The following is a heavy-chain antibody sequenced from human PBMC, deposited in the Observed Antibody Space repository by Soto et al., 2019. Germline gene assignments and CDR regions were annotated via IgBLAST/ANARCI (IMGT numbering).Heavy chain of an antibody. Sequence: GGSLRLSCAASGFTFSAYDMHWVRQTTGKGLEWVSAIGAADDPYYLGSVKGRFTISRENAKSSLYLQMNSLRAEDTAVYYCARAYSGRLPRRADYYFAMDVWGQGTTVTVSS. CDR3: ARAYSGRLPRRADYYFAMDV. CDR2: IGAADDP. J-gene: IGHJ6*02. D-gene: IGHD2-15*01. CDR1: GFTFSAYD. V-gene: IGHV3-13*05.